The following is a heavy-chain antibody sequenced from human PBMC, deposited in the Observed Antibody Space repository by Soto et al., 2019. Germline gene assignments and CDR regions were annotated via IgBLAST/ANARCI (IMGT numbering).Heavy chain of an antibody. CDR1: GFTFGDYA. CDR3: TRVPDYYDSSGYFAFGL. Sequence: SLRLSCTASGFTFGDYAMSWVRQAPGKGLEWVGFIRSKAYGGTTEYAASVKGRFTISRDDSKSIAYLQMNSLKTEDTAVYYCTRVPDYYDSSGYFAFGLWGQRTLVTVSS. CDR2: IRSKAYGGTT. V-gene: IGHV3-49*04. D-gene: IGHD3-22*01. J-gene: IGHJ4*02.